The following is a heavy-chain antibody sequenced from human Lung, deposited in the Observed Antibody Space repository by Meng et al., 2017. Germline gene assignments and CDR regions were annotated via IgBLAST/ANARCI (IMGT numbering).Heavy chain of an antibody. D-gene: IGHD4-11*01. CDR2: INHSGST. CDR1: GGSFSDYY. Sequence: QVPLQQGADGRLKPSETLPLTFVVSGGSFSDYYWSWIRQPPGKGLEWIGEINHSGSTNYNPSLESRATISVDTSQNNLSLKLNSVTAADSAVYYCARGPTTMAHDFDYWGQGTLVTVSS. J-gene: IGHJ4*02. CDR3: ARGPTTMAHDFDY. V-gene: IGHV4-34*01.